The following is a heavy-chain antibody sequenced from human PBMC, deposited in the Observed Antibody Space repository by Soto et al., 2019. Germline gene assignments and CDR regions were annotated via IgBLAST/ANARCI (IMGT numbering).Heavy chain of an antibody. D-gene: IGHD3-3*01. Sequence: GGSLRLSCAASGFTFSTYAMSWVRQAPGKGLEWVSGISDSGGSTYYRDSVKGRFTISRDNSKNTLSLQMNSLRAEDTAVYYCAQLVGDSVWSGCKNWGQGTLVTVSS. CDR2: ISDSGGST. J-gene: IGHJ4*02. CDR1: GFTFSTYA. CDR3: AQLVGDSVWSGCKN. V-gene: IGHV3-23*01.